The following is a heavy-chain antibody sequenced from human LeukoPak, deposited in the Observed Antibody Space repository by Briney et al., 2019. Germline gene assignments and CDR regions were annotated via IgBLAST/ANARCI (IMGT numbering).Heavy chain of an antibody. CDR1: GFTFSSYG. D-gene: IGHD3-10*01. J-gene: IGHJ3*02. CDR2: IGTAGDT. Sequence: GGSLRLSCAASGFTFSSYGMHWVRQATGKGLEWVSAIGTAGDTYYPGPVKGRFTISRENAKNSLYLQMNSLRAGDTAVYYCARSGGDDDAFDIWGQGTMVTVSS. V-gene: IGHV3-13*01. CDR3: ARSGGDDDAFDI.